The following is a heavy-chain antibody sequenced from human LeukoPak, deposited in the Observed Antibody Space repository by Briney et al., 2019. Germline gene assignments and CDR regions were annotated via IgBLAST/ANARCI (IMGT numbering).Heavy chain of an antibody. CDR1: GFSFGIYG. CDR2: IWSDGTKE. D-gene: IGHD1-14*01. CDR3: VRDRNNNYFDY. J-gene: IGHJ4*02. Sequence: GGSLRLSCAASGFSFGIYGMRWVRQAPGKGLEWVAFIWSDGTKEFYADSVKGRFTISRDNSNNTVYLHMNSLRAEDTALYFCVRDRNNNYFDYWGQGTLLTVSS. V-gene: IGHV3-33*01.